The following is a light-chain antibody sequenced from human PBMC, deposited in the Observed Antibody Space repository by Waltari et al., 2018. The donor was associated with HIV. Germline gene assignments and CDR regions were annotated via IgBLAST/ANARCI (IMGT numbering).Light chain of an antibody. CDR3: QQYSSSPHT. Sequence: EVVLTQSPGTLSLSPGERASLSCRASQSVSSNYLAWYQQKPGQAPRLLIYGASSRATGIPDRFSGSGSGTDFSLTISRLEPEDFAVYYCQQYSSSPHTFGPGTKVDIK. V-gene: IGKV3-20*01. CDR1: QSVSSNY. CDR2: GAS. J-gene: IGKJ3*01.